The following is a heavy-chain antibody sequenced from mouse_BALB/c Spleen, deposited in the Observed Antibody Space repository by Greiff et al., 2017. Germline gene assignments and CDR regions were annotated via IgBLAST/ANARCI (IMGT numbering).Heavy chain of an antibody. CDR1: GYTFTSYW. CDR2: INPSTGYT. J-gene: IGHJ3*01. CDR3: ARSKGYYGSSSPWFAY. D-gene: IGHD1-1*01. V-gene: IGHV1-7*01. Sequence: VQLQQSGAELAKPGASVKMSCKASGYTFTSYWMHWVKQRPGQGLEWIGYINPSTGYTEYNQKFKDKATLTADKSSSTAYMQLSSLTSEDSAVYYCARSKGYYGSSSPWFAYWGQGTLVTVSA.